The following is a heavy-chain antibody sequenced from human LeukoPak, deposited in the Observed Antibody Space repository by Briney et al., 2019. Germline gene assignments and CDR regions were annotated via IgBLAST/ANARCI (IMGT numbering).Heavy chain of an antibody. CDR1: GYSFTSYW. CDR2: IYPGDSDT. D-gene: IGHD2-21*02. J-gene: IGHJ3*02. Sequence: GESLKISCKGSGYSFTSYWIGWVRQMPGKGLEWMGIIYPGDSDTRYSPSFQGQVTISADKSISTAYPQWSSLKASDTAMYYCARHLGDSSDAFDIWGQGTMVTVSS. V-gene: IGHV5-51*01. CDR3: ARHLGDSSDAFDI.